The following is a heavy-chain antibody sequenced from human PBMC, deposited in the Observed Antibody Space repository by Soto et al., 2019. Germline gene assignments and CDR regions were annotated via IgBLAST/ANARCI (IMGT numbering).Heavy chain of an antibody. CDR1: GFSISSYC. J-gene: IGHJ3*02. CDR2: TYYSGST. D-gene: IGHD3-9*01. V-gene: IGHV4-59*12. CDR3: ARVLYYDILTGYYLGAFDI. Sequence: SETLSLTCTFSGFSISSYCLSLIRQPPGKGLEWIGYTYYSGSTNYNPSLNSRVTVSVDTSKNQFSLKLSSVTAADTAVYYCARVLYYDILTGYYLGAFDIWGQGTMVTVSS.